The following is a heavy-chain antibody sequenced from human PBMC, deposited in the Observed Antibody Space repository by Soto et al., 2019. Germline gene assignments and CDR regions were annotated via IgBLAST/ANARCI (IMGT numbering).Heavy chain of an antibody. J-gene: IGHJ5*02. Sequence: ASVKVSCKASGFSFTGYYIHWLRQAPGQGLEWMGWINAHSGGTGYAQKFQGRVTMTRDISIATAYMELSSLRSDDTAIYYCARMATFGSLNWFDPWGQGTLVTVSS. V-gene: IGHV1-2*02. CDR3: ARMATFGSLNWFDP. CDR2: INAHSGGT. D-gene: IGHD3-16*01. CDR1: GFSFTGYY.